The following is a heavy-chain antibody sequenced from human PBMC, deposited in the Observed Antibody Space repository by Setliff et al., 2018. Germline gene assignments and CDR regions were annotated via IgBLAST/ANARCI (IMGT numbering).Heavy chain of an antibody. CDR1: GFVFGTYG. Sequence: GESLKISCAASGFVFGTYGMHWVRQAPGKGLDWVASVRFDGSYKVYADSVKGRFTISRDISKNTLYLQMDSLRHEDTAVYYCARVAEYDTIDIWGQGTMVTVSS. V-gene: IGHV3-30*02. CDR2: VRFDGSYK. D-gene: IGHD3-16*01. CDR3: ARVAEYDTIDI. J-gene: IGHJ3*02.